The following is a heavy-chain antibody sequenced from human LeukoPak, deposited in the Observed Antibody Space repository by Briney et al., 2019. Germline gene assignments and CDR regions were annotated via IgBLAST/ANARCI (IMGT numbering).Heavy chain of an antibody. V-gene: IGHV4-61*02. CDR1: GGSISSGSYY. J-gene: IGHJ6*03. Sequence: PSQTLSLTCTVSGGSISSGSYYWSWIRQPAGKGLEWIGRIYTSGSTSYNPSLESRVTISVDTSKNQFSLKLSSVTAADTAVYYCARVIVVVPAARASPGVYYMDVWGKGTTVTVSS. CDR3: ARVIVVVPAARASPGVYYMDV. CDR2: IYTSGST. D-gene: IGHD2-2*01.